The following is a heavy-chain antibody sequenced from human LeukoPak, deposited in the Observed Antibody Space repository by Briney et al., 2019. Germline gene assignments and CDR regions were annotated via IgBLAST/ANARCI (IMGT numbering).Heavy chain of an antibody. CDR2: ISSNGGRT. V-gene: IGHV3-64*01. Sequence: GGSLRLSCAASGFTFRSYGMHWVRQAPGKGLEYVSAISSNGGRTYYANSVKGRFTISRGNSRNTLYLQMGSLRAEDMAVYYCATYYYDSGGFHFHHWGQGTLVTVSS. CDR3: ATYYYDSGGFHFHH. J-gene: IGHJ1*01. CDR1: GFTFRSYG. D-gene: IGHD3-22*01.